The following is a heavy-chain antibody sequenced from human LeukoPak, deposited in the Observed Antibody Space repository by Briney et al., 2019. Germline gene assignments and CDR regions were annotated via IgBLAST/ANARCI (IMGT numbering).Heavy chain of an antibody. CDR3: ARSPYCSGGSCYRRGFDY. CDR2: ISHSGST. CDR1: GGSFSGYY. J-gene: IGHJ4*02. V-gene: IGHV4-34*01. Sequence: SETLSLTCAVYGGSFSGYYWSWIRQPPGKGLEWIGEISHSGSTNYNPSLKSRVTISVDTSKNQFSLKLSSVTAADTAVYYCARSPYCSGGSCYRRGFDYWGQGTLVTVSS. D-gene: IGHD2-15*01.